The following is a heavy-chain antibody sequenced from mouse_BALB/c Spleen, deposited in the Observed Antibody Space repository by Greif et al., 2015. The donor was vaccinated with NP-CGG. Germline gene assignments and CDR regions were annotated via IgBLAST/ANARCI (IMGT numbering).Heavy chain of an antibody. V-gene: IGHV1-84*02. CDR3: ARRTGTEAMDY. CDR1: GYTFTDYY. D-gene: IGHD4-1*01. CDR2: IYPGSGNT. J-gene: IGHJ4*01. Sequence: VQLVVSGPELVKPGASVKISCKASGYTFTDYYINWVNQRPGQGLEWIGWIYPGSGNTKYNEKFKGKATLTVDTSSSTAYMQFSSLTSEDTAVYFCARRTGTEAMDYWGQGTSVTVSS.